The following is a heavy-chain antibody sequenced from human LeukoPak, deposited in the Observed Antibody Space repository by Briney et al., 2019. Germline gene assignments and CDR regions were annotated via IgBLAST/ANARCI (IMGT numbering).Heavy chain of an antibody. D-gene: IGHD3-10*01. Sequence: GGSLRLSCAASGFTFSTYWMTWVRQAPGKGLEWVANIKQDGSEKYYVDFVKGRFTISRDNAKNSLYLQMNILRAEDTAVYYCARDYWFGESYFDYWGQGTLVTVSS. CDR3: ARDYWFGESYFDY. CDR2: IKQDGSEK. J-gene: IGHJ4*02. CDR1: GFTFSTYW. V-gene: IGHV3-7*01.